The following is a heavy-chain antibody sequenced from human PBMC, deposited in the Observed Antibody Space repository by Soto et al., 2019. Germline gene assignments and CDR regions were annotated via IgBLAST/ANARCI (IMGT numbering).Heavy chain of an antibody. CDR3: ARLHCSAGSCYMGA. CDR1: GGSVSSSSYY. CDR2: VYPSGST. D-gene: IGHD2-15*01. V-gene: IGHV4-39*01. J-gene: IGHJ4*02. Sequence: QLQLQESGPGLVKPSETLSLTCTVSGGSVSSSSYYWGWIRQPPGTGLEWIGSVYPSGSTFYNPALKSRLTIAVDMSKNQFSLKLSAVTAADTAVYYCARLHCSAGSCYMGAWGQGTLVTVSS.